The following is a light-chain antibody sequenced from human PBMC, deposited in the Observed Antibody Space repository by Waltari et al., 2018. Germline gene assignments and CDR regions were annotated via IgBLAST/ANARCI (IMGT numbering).Light chain of an antibody. J-gene: IGLJ2*01. CDR1: SYT. CDR2: RVV. CDR3: ATWDNSLEGWL. V-gene: IGLV1-44*01. Sequence: QSVLTQPPSASGTPGQSITISCSYTSYTVTWFTQVPGAAPKLLIFRVVQRPSGVPARCSGSRSGTSASLAISGLHSEDEADYYCATWDNSLEGWLFGGGTKVTV.